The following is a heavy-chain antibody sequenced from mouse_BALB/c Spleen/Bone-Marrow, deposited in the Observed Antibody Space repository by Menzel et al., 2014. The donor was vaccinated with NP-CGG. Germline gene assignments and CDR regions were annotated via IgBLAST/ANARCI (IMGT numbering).Heavy chain of an antibody. CDR3: TRDAMDY. J-gene: IGHJ4*01. V-gene: IGHV1S127*01. CDR2: IDPSDSYT. CDR1: GYTFTSYW. Sequence: QVQLKQSGAELVKPGASVKMSCKASGYTFTSYWMHWVRQRPGQGFEWIGVIDPSDSYTSYIQKFKGKATLTVDTSSSTAYMQLSSLTSEDSAVYYCTRDAMDYWGQGTSVTVSS.